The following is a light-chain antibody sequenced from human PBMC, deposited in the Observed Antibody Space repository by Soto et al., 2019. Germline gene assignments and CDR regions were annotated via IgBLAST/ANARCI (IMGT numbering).Light chain of an antibody. CDR1: QSVSSD. Sequence: VVTQSPATLSVFPGETATLSCRASQSVSSDLAWYQQRPGQAPRLLIYGASTRATGIPARLRGSGSGTEFRLTISSLLSEDFACYFRQRDITRHLKVSFGRGSKVDIK. CDR3: QRDITRHLKVS. CDR2: GAS. V-gene: IGKV3-15*01. J-gene: IGKJ1*01.